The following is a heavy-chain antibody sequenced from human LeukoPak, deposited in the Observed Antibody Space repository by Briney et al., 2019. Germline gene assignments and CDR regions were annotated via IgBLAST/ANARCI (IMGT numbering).Heavy chain of an antibody. D-gene: IGHD1-14*01. V-gene: IGHV3-7*01. CDR1: GFTLNRYW. J-gene: IGHJ4*02. CDR3: ARGGNLEN. CDR2: INEDGGER. Sequence: GGSLRLACAASGFTLNRYWMSWVRQAPGKGLEWVANINEDGGERHYVDSVKGRFTISRDNAKNSLYLQMNSLRAEDTAVYYCARGGNLENWGGGTLVTVSS.